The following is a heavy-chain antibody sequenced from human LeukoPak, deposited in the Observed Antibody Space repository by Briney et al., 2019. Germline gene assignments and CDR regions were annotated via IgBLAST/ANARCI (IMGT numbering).Heavy chain of an antibody. J-gene: IGHJ4*02. CDR1: GASISSYY. V-gene: IGHV4-59*01. CDR2: IYYSGSS. Sequence: SPTLSLTCTVSGASISSYYWSWIRQPPGKGLELIGFIYYSGSSNSNPSLKSRITTPVATSKNQFSLNLSSVTAAATAVYYCARLYSSSLGRVFDYWGQGTLVTVSS. CDR3: ARLYSSSLGRVFDY. D-gene: IGHD6-13*01.